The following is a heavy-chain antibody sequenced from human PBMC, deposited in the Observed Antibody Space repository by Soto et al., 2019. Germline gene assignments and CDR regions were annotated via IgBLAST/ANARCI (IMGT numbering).Heavy chain of an antibody. CDR2: ISAYNGNT. CDR1: GYTFTSYG. D-gene: IGHD6-19*01. J-gene: IGHJ4*02. Sequence: QVQLVQSGAEVKKPGASVKDSCKASGYTFTSYGISWVRQAPGQGLEWMGWISAYNGNTKYAQKLQGRVTMTTYTSTSPAYMEVRSLRSEDTAVYYCTRDLAVGLVDYWGQGTLVTVS. V-gene: IGHV1-18*01. CDR3: TRDLAVGLVDY.